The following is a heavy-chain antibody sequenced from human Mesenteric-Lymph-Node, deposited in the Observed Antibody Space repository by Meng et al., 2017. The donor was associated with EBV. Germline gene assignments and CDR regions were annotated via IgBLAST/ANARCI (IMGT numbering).Heavy chain of an antibody. CDR2: TSGGGDIT. J-gene: IGHJ5*02. CDR1: GFTFSNYA. Sequence: HLLGSGGGLVQPGGPLRLSCVASGFTFSNYAMSWVRQAPGKGLEWVSTTSGGGDITYYADSVKGRFTISRDNSKNTLFLQMNSLKAEDTAVYYCANESFPWGQGTLVTVSS. V-gene: IGHV3-23*01. CDR3: ANESFP.